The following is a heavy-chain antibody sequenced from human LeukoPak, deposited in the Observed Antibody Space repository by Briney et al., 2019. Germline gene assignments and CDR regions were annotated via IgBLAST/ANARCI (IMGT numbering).Heavy chain of an antibody. CDR3: ARVVGALHFDY. D-gene: IGHD1-26*01. CDR1: GGSFSGYY. V-gene: IGHV4-34*01. CDR2: INHSGST. J-gene: IGHJ4*02. Sequence: SETLSLTCAVYGGSFSGYYWSWIRQPPGKGLEWIGEINHSGSTNYNPSLKSRVTISVDTSKNQFSLKLSSVTAADTAVYYCARVVGALHFDYWGQGTLVTVSS.